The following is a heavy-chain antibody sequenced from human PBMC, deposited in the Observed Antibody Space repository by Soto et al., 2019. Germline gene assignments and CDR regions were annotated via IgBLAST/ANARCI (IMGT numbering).Heavy chain of an antibody. D-gene: IGHD3-22*01. V-gene: IGHV1-69*01. CDR3: AKYYYDSSGYYSDYYYGMDV. J-gene: IGHJ6*02. CDR2: IIPIFGTA. Sequence: SVKVSFKASGGTFIRYAISWVRQAPGQGLEWMGGIIPIFGTANYAQKFQGRVTITADEYTSTAYMELSSLRSEDTAVYYCAKYYYDSSGYYSDYYYGMDVWGQGTKVTVSS. CDR1: GGTFIRYA.